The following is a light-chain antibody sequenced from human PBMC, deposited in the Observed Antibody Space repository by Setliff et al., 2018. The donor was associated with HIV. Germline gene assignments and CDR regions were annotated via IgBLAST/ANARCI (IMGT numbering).Light chain of an antibody. CDR3: QVWDSSSDHHV. CDR2: DNS. V-gene: IGLV3-21*03. J-gene: IGLJ1*01. CDR1: NIGSKS. Sequence: SYELTQPPSVSVAPGKTARITCGVNNIGSKSVHWYQQKPGQAPVLVVYDNSDPPSGIPERFPGSNSGNTATLTISRVEAGDEADYYRQVWDSSSDHHVFGTGT.